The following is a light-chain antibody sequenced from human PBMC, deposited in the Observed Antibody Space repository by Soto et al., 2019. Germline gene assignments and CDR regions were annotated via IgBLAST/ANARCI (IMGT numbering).Light chain of an antibody. CDR1: SSDIGDSNY. CDR2: DVS. CDR3: SSFRSSSTTYV. V-gene: IGLV2-14*03. J-gene: IGLJ1*01. Sequence: QSALTQPASVSGSPGQSITISCTGTSSDIGDSNYVSWYQQHPGKAPKLVIYDVSNRPSGVSNRFSGSKSANTASLTISGLQAEDEADYYCSSFRSSSTTYVFRTGTKVSVL.